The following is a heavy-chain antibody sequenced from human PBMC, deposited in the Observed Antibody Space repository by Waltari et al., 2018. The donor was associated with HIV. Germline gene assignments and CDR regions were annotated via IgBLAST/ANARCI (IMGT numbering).Heavy chain of an antibody. CDR2: ISGDGRKV. CDR1: GFTFSSHW. Sequence: EVQLVESGGDLVQPGGSLRLSCAASGFTFSSHWMHWVRQAPGKGLVWVSRISGDGRKVDYADSVRGRFTISRDNAKNTLYLQMNSLRVEDMGTYYCARVHYGMDVWGQGTTVTVSS. CDR3: ARVHYGMDV. V-gene: IGHV3-74*01. J-gene: IGHJ6*02.